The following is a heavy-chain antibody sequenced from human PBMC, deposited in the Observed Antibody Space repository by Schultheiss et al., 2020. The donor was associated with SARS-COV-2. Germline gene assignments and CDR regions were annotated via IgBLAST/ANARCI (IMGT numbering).Heavy chain of an antibody. J-gene: IGHJ6*02. Sequence: GGSLRLSCAASGFTFSSYGMHWVRQAPGKGLEWVAVIWYDGSNKYYADSVKGRFTISRDNSKNTLYLQMNSLRAEDTAVYYCARDAIVLHGRPYYGMDVWGQGTTVTVSS. CDR2: IWYDGSNK. V-gene: IGHV3-33*08. D-gene: IGHD2-8*02. CDR3: ARDAIVLHGRPYYGMDV. CDR1: GFTFSSYG.